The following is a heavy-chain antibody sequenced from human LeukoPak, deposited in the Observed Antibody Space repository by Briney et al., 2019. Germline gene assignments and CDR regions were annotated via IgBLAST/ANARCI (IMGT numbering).Heavy chain of an antibody. CDR3: ARWNRSWFDP. V-gene: IGHV4-61*02. Sequence: SETLSHTCTVSGGSISSGSYYWSWIRQPAGKGLEWIGRIYTSGSTNYNPSLKSRVTISVDTSKNQFSLKLSSVTAADTAVYYCARWNRSWFDPWGQGTLVTVSS. CDR1: GGSISSGSYY. D-gene: IGHD1-1*01. J-gene: IGHJ5*02. CDR2: IYTSGST.